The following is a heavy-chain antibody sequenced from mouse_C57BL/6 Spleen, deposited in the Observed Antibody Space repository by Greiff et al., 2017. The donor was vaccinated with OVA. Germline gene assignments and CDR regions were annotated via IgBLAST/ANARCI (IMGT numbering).Heavy chain of an antibody. CDR3: AKGDWVGYFDV. J-gene: IGHJ1*03. D-gene: IGHD4-1*01. Sequence: EVQVVESGGGLVKPGGSLKLSCAASGFTFSSYAMSWVRQTPGKRLEWVATISDGGSYTYYPANVKGRFTISRDNAKNNLYLQMSHLKSEDTAMYYCAKGDWVGYFDVWGTGTTVTVSS. CDR1: GFTFSSYA. CDR2: ISDGGSYT. V-gene: IGHV5-4*01.